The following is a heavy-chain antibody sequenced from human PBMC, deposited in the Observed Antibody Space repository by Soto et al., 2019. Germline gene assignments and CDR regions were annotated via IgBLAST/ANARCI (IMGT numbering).Heavy chain of an antibody. CDR1: GFTFSGYS. CDR3: ARDRDGYRYGSTIDY. D-gene: IGHD5-18*01. CDR2: ISSISSFI. V-gene: IGHV3-21*01. J-gene: IGHJ4*02. Sequence: GGSLRLSCAASGFTFSGYSMNWVRQAPGKGLEWVSSISSISSFIYNSDSVEGRFTISRDNSKNTLYLQMNSLRAEDTAVYYCARDRDGYRYGSTIDYWGQGTLVTVSS.